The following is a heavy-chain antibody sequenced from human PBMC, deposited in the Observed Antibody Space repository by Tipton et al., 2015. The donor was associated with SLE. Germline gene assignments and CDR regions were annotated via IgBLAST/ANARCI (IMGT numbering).Heavy chain of an antibody. CDR2: FSWNSGSL. D-gene: IGHD5-12*01. Sequence: SLRLSCAASGFTFSSYWMHWVRQAPGKGLEWVSGFSWNSGSLGYADSVKGRFIISRDNAKNSLYLQMNSLRPEDTALYYCAKQLEGGYAFHGMDVWGQGTTVTVSS. CDR1: GFTFSSYW. CDR3: AKQLEGGYAFHGMDV. J-gene: IGHJ6*02. V-gene: IGHV3-9*01.